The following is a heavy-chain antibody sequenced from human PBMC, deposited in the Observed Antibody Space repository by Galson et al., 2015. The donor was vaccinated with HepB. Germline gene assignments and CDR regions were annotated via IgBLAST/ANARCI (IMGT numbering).Heavy chain of an antibody. Sequence: SLRLSCAASGFTFSRYWLHWVRQGPGKGLVWVSRINSDGSSTSYADSVKGRFTISRDNAKNTLYLQMNSLRAEDTAVYYCARATRGDDSSVGPPFFDYWGQGTLVTVSS. CDR3: ARATRGDDSSVGPPFFDY. CDR1: GFTFSRYW. J-gene: IGHJ4*02. D-gene: IGHD3-22*01. V-gene: IGHV3-74*01. CDR2: INSDGSST.